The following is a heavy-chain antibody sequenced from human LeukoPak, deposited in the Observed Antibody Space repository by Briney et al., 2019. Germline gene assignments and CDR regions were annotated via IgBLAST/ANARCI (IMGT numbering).Heavy chain of an antibody. CDR3: AKYYYDSSVSEIDY. CDR2: ISSSGSTI. CDR1: GFTFSDYY. J-gene: IGHJ4*02. Sequence: PGGSLRLSCAASGFTFSDYYMSWIRQAPGKGLEWVSHISSSGSTIYYADSVKGRFTISRDNAKNSLYLQMDSLRAEDTAVYYCAKYYYDSSVSEIDYWGQGTLVTVSS. D-gene: IGHD3-22*01. V-gene: IGHV3-11*01.